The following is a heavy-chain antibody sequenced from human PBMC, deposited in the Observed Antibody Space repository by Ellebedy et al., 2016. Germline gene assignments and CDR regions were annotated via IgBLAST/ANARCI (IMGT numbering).Heavy chain of an antibody. Sequence: SVKVSXKASGFTLSSSSVQWIRQARGQRLEWIGWIVVGSGNTNYARKFQERVTFTRDMPTSTAYMELSSLRSEDTAVYYCAAGVGYVWGQGTTVTVSS. D-gene: IGHD3-10*01. CDR1: GFTLSSSS. CDR3: AAGVGYV. J-gene: IGHJ6*02. V-gene: IGHV1-58*01. CDR2: IVVGSGNT.